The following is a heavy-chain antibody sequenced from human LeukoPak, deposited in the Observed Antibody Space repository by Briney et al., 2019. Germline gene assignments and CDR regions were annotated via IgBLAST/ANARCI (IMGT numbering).Heavy chain of an antibody. CDR1: GLTFGDYV. CDR3: TGPSGGSSAYYF. CDR2: IRSEAYGGTT. D-gene: IGHD3-22*01. Sequence: QTGGSLRLSCTASGLTFGDYVMSWVRQAPGKGLEWVGFIRSEAYGGTTEYAASVKDRFTISRDDSKSIVCLQMNGLKTEDTAMYYCTGPSGGSSAYYFWGQGTLVTVSS. V-gene: IGHV3-49*04. J-gene: IGHJ4*02.